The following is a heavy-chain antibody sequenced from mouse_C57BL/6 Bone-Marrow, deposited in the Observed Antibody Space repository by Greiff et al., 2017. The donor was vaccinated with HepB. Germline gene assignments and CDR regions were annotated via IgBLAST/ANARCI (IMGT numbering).Heavy chain of an antibody. CDR3: ARDGNRGYFDY. CDR1: GYTFTSYW. D-gene: IGHD2-1*01. Sequence: QVHVKQPGAELVKPGASVKLSCKASGYTFTSYWMHWVKQRPGQGLEWIGMIHPNSGSTNYNEKFKSKATLTVDKSSSTAYMQLSSLTSEDSAVYYCARDGNRGYFDYWGQGTTLTVSS. J-gene: IGHJ2*01. V-gene: IGHV1-64*01. CDR2: IHPNSGST.